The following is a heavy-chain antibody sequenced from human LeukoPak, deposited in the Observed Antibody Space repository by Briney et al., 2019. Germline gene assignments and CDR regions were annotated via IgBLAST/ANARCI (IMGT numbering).Heavy chain of an antibody. CDR3: ARDLGGAAGGQGDY. V-gene: IGHV3-30-3*01. CDR1: GFTFSSYA. D-gene: IGHD6-13*01. CDR2: ISYDGSNK. J-gene: IGHJ4*02. Sequence: GGSLRLSCAASGFTFSSYAMHWVRQAPGKGLEWVAVISYDGSNKYYADSVKGRFTISRDNSKNTLYLQMNSLRAEDTAVYYCARDLGGAAGGQGDYWGQGTLVTVSS.